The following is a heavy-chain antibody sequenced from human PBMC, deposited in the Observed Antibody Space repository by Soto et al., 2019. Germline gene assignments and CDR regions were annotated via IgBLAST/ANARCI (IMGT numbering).Heavy chain of an antibody. Sequence: PGGSLRLSCAASGFTFSGSAMHWVRQASGKGLEWVGRIRSKANSYATAYAASVKGRFTISRDDSKNTAYLQMNSLKTEDTAVYYCTRRNCSSTSCSRSFLYWGQGTLVTVSS. J-gene: IGHJ4*02. V-gene: IGHV3-73*01. CDR3: TRRNCSSTSCSRSFLY. CDR2: IRSKANSYAT. CDR1: GFTFSGSA. D-gene: IGHD2-2*01.